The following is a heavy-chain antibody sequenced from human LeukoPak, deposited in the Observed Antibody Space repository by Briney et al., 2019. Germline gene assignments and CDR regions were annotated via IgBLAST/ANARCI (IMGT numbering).Heavy chain of an antibody. J-gene: IGHJ4*02. V-gene: IGHV3-23*01. CDR2: ISGSGGST. D-gene: IGHD3-10*02. Sequence: GGSLRLSCAASGFTFSSYAMSWVRQAPGKGLEWVSAISGSGGSTYYADSVKGRFTISRDNSKNTLYLQMNSLRAEDTAVYYCVRGLKVTTFGVAPSAPIDYWGQGTLVTVSS. CDR1: GFTFSSYA. CDR3: VRGLKVTTFGVAPSAPIDY.